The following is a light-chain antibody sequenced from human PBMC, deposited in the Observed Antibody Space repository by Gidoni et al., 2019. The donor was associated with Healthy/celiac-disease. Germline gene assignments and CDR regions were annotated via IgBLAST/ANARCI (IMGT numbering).Light chain of an antibody. V-gene: IGLV7-46*01. CDR3: LLSYSGARGV. CDR1: TGAVTSGHY. Sequence: AVVTQEHSLTVSPGGTVTLTCGSSTGAVTSGHYPYWFQQKPGQAPRTLIYDTSNNHSWTPARFSGSLLGGKAALTLSGAQPEDEAEYYCLLSYSGARGVFGGGTKLTVL. CDR2: DTS. J-gene: IGLJ3*02.